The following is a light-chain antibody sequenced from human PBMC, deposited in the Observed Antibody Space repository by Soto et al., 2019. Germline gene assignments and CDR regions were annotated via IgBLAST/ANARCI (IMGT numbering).Light chain of an antibody. J-gene: IGLJ2*01. V-gene: IGLV1-40*01. Sequence: QSVLTQPPSVSGAPGQRVTISCTGSSSNIGAGYDVYWYQQLPGTAPKLLIFGYRNRPSGVPDRFSGSKSGTSASLAVTGLQAEDEADYYCRSYDGSLSGVVFGGGTKLTVL. CDR1: SSNIGAGYD. CDR3: RSYDGSLSGVV. CDR2: GYR.